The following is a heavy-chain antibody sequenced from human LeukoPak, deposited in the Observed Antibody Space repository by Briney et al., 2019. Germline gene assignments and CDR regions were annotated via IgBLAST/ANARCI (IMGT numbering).Heavy chain of an antibody. D-gene: IGHD4-17*01. V-gene: IGHV3-7*01. J-gene: IGHJ3*02. CDR1: GFTFSSYW. CDR3: ARDFYGDYALSAFDI. CDR2: IKQGGSEK. Sequence: PGGSLRLSCAASGFTFSSYWMSWVRQAPGKGLEWLANIKQGGSEKYYVDSVKGRFTISRDNAKNSLYLQMSSLRAEDTAVYYCARDFYGDYALSAFDIWGQGTMVTVSS.